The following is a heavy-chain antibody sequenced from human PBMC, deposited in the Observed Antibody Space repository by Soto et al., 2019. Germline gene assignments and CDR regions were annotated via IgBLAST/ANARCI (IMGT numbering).Heavy chain of an antibody. D-gene: IGHD4-4*01. J-gene: IGHJ4*02. Sequence: VGSLRLSCAASGFTFSSYAMSWVRQAPGKGLEWVSAISGSGGSTYYADSVKGRFTISRDNSKNTLYLQMNSLRAEDTAVYYCAKDAAPGGNYGHAFDYWGQGTLVTVSS. V-gene: IGHV3-23*01. CDR1: GFTFSSYA. CDR2: ISGSGGST. CDR3: AKDAAPGGNYGHAFDY.